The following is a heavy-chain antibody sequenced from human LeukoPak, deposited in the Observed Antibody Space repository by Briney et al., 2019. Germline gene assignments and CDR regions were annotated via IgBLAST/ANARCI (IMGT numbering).Heavy chain of an antibody. CDR3: ARSMIVVVIRHKDAFDI. J-gene: IGHJ3*02. V-gene: IGHV4-39*01. Sequence: SETLSLTCTVSGGPISSSSYYWGWIRQPPGKGLEWIGSIYYSGSTYYNPSLKSRVTISVDTSKNQFSLKLSSVTAADTAVYYCARSMIVVVIRHKDAFDIWGQGTMVTVSS. CDR2: IYYSGST. D-gene: IGHD3-22*01. CDR1: GGPISSSSYY.